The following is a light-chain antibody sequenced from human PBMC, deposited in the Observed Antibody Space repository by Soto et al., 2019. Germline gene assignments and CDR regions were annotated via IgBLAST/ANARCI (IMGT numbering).Light chain of an antibody. CDR2: EVS. J-gene: IGLJ1*01. Sequence: QSVLTQPPSASGSPGQSVTISCTATSSDVGGYNYVSWYQQHPDKAPKLMIFEVSKRPSGVPDRFSGSESGNTASLTVSGLQAEDEADYCCSSYAGSNNYVFETGTKVTVL. CDR1: SSDVGGYNY. V-gene: IGLV2-8*01. CDR3: SSYAGSNNYV.